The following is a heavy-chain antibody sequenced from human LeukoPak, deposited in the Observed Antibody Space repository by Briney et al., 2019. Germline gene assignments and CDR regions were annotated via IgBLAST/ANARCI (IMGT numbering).Heavy chain of an antibody. Sequence: GGSLRLSCAASGFTFSSYGMHWVRQAPGKGLEWVSAISGSGGSTYYADSVKGRFTISRDNSKNTLYLQMNSLRAEDTAVYYCAKDDLPSYYDILTGYSGITGDYWGQGTLVTVSS. CDR3: AKDDLPSYYDILTGYSGITGDY. J-gene: IGHJ4*02. CDR1: GFTFSSYG. V-gene: IGHV3-23*01. D-gene: IGHD3-9*01. CDR2: ISGSGGST.